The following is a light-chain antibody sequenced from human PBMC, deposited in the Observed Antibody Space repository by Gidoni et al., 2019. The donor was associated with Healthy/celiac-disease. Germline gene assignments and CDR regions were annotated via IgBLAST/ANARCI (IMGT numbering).Light chain of an antibody. J-gene: IGKJ4*01. CDR2: AAS. V-gene: IGKV1-39*01. Sequence: DIQMTQSPSSLSASVGDRVTITCRASQSISSYLNWYQQKPGKAPNLLIYAASSLQSGVPSRFSCSGSGTDFTLTISSLHPEDFATYSCQQSYSTPLTFGGGTKVEIK. CDR3: QQSYSTPLT. CDR1: QSISSY.